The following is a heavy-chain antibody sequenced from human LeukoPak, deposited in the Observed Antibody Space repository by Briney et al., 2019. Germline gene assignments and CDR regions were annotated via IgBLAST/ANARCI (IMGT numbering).Heavy chain of an antibody. V-gene: IGHV3-33*01. Sequence: GGSLRLSCAASGFTFSSYGMHWVRHARGKGREWVAVIWYNGNYKHYTDSVKGRFTISRDNSKSTLYLQMNSLGVEDTAVFYCARALSGVLSAAVGGDAFDIWGQGTMVTVSS. CDR2: IWYNGNYK. J-gene: IGHJ3*02. CDR1: GFTFSSYG. D-gene: IGHD3-16*01. CDR3: ARALSGVLSAAVGGDAFDI.